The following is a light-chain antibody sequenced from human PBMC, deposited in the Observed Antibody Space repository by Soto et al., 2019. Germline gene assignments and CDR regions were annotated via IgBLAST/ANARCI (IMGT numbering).Light chain of an antibody. V-gene: IGKV1-39*01. CDR3: QQSYDTVWT. J-gene: IGKJ1*01. CDR1: QSIVSY. Sequence: DIQMTQSPSSLSASAGDRVTITCRASQSIVSYLNWYQQKPGKAPNLLFYAASSLQSGVPSRFSGSGSGTDFTLTISSLQPEDFATYYCQQSYDTVWTFGQGTKVEIK. CDR2: AAS.